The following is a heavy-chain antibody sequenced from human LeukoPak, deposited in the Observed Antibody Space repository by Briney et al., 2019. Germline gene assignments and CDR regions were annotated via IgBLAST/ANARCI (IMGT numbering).Heavy chain of an antibody. CDR2: ISGTSTCI. CDR3: VRDHQLRDPGC. CDR1: GFTFDKYF. Sequence: GGSLRLSCATSGFTFDKYFIHWVRQAPGKGLDWVSSISGTSTCIDYADSVKGRFTISRDNAKNSLYLQMNSLRVEDTAVYYCVRDHQLRDPGCWGQGTLVTVSS. J-gene: IGHJ4*02. V-gene: IGHV3-21*01. D-gene: IGHD5-24*01.